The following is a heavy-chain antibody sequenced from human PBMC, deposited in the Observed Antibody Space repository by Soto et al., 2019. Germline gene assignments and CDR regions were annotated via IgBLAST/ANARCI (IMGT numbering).Heavy chain of an antibody. CDR3: ARGLAAVTILDY. Sequence: SETLSLTCAVYGGSFSGYYWSWIRQPPGKGLEWIGEINHSGSTNYNPSLKSRVTISVDTSKNQFSLKLSSVTAADTAVYYCARGLAAVTILDYWGQGTLVTVSS. V-gene: IGHV4-34*01. CDR2: INHSGST. D-gene: IGHD6-13*01. J-gene: IGHJ4*02. CDR1: GGSFSGYY.